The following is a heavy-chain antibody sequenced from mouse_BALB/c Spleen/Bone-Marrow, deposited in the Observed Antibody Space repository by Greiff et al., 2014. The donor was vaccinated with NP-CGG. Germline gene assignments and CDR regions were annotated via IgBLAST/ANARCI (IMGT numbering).Heavy chain of an antibody. Sequence: VKLQESGPGLVAPSQSLSITCTVSGFSLTSYGVHWVRRPPGKGLEWLGVVWAGGSTNYNSALMSRLSTSKDNSKSQVFLKMNSLQTDDTAMYYCARYYYGFLDYWGQGTTLTVSS. CDR1: GFSLTSYG. CDR3: ARYYYGFLDY. J-gene: IGHJ2*01. V-gene: IGHV2-9*02. CDR2: VWAGGST. D-gene: IGHD1-2*01.